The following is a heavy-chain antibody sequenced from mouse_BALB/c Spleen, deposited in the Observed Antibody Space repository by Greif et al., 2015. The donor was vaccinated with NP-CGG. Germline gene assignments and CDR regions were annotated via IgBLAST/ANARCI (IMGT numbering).Heavy chain of an antibody. CDR3: ARTWHITTARGDY. J-gene: IGHJ4*01. CDR2: ILPGSGST. D-gene: IGHD1-1*01. Sequence: QVQLQQSGAELMKPGASVKISCKATGYTFSSYWIEWVKQRPGHGLEWIGEILPGSGSTNYNEKFKGKATFTADTSSNTAYMQLSSLTSEDSAVYYCARTWHITTARGDYWGQGTSVTVSS. V-gene: IGHV1-9*01. CDR1: GYTFSSYW.